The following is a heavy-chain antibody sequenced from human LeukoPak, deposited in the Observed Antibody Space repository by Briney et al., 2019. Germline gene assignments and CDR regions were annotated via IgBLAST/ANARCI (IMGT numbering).Heavy chain of an antibody. V-gene: IGHV1-2*02. D-gene: IGHD6-6*01. Sequence: ASVKVSCKASGYTFTGYYMHWVRQAPGQGLEWMGWINPNSGGANYAQKFQGRVTMTRDASISTAYMELSRLRSEETAVYYCATDGEQLVARYDVDYWGQGTLITVSS. J-gene: IGHJ4*02. CDR2: INPNSGGA. CDR3: ATDGEQLVARYDVDY. CDR1: GYTFTGYY.